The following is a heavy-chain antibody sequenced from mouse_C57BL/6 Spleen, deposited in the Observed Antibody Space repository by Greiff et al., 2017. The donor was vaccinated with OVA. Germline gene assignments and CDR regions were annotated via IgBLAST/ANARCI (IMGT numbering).Heavy chain of an antibody. Sequence: VKLQQPGAELVKPGASVKLSCKASGYTFTSYWMHWVKQRPGQGLEWIGMIHPNSGSTNYNEKFKSKATLTVDKSSSTAYMQLSSLTSEDSAVYYCARDDAPLRGFAYWGQGTLVTVSA. CDR3: ARDDAPLRGFAY. J-gene: IGHJ3*01. CDR2: IHPNSGST. D-gene: IGHD2-3*01. V-gene: IGHV1-64*01. CDR1: GYTFTSYW.